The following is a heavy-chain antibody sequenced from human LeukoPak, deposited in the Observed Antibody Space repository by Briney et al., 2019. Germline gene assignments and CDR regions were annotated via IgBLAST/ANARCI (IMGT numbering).Heavy chain of an antibody. J-gene: IGHJ4*02. CDR1: GFTFSNYS. Sequence: GGSLRLSCAASGFTFSNYSMNWVRQAPGKGLEWVSSISSSSSYIYYADSVKGRFTISRDSAKNSLYLQMNSLRAEDTAVYYCARVGHGGDYLAIDYWGQGTLVTVSS. D-gene: IGHD4-17*01. V-gene: IGHV3-21*01. CDR2: ISSSSSYI. CDR3: ARVGHGGDYLAIDY.